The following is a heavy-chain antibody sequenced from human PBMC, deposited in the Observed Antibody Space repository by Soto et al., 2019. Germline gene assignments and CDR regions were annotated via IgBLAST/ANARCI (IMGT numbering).Heavy chain of an antibody. CDR1: GGTISSYY. D-gene: IGHD2-15*01. J-gene: IGHJ4*02. Sequence: SETLSLTCTVSGGTISSYYWSWIRQPPGKGLEWIGYIYYSGSTNYNPPLKSRVTISVDTSKNQFSLKLSSVTAADTAVYYCARVLGDCSGGSCYVSLAFDYWGQGTLVTVSS. V-gene: IGHV4-59*01. CDR2: IYYSGST. CDR3: ARVLGDCSGGSCYVSLAFDY.